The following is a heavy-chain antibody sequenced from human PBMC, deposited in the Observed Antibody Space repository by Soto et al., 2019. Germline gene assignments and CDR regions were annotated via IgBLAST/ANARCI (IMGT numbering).Heavy chain of an antibody. J-gene: IGHJ6*02. CDR1: GFTFSSYS. V-gene: IGHV3-21*01. Sequence: GGSLRLSCAASGFTFSSYSMNWVRQAPGKGLEWVSSISSSSSYIYYADSVKGRFTISRDNAKNSLYLQMNSLRAEDTAVYYCARVVVVATLTSIGGMDVWGQGTTVTVSS. CDR2: ISSSSSYI. D-gene: IGHD5-12*01. CDR3: ARVVVVATLTSIGGMDV.